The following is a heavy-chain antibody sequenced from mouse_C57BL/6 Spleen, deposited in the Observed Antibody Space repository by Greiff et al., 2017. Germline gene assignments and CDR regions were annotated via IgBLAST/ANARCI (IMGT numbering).Heavy chain of an antibody. CDR3: TRRGHYSNSYFDY. CDR1: GYTFTDYE. CDR2: IDPETGGT. V-gene: IGHV1-15*01. J-gene: IGHJ2*01. D-gene: IGHD2-5*01. Sequence: VQGVESGAELVRPGASVTLSCKASGYTFTDYEMHWVKQTPVHGLEWIGAIDPETGGTAYNQKFKGKAILTADKSSSTAYMELRSLTSEDSAVYYCTRRGHYSNSYFDYWGQGTTLTVSS.